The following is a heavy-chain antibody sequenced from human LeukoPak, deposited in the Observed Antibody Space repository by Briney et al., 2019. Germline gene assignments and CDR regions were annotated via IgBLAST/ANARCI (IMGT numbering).Heavy chain of an antibody. CDR1: GFTLNDYY. Sequence: PGGSLRLSCAASGFTLNDYYMNWIRQAPGKGLEWVSYISSGGTIIHYADSVKGRFTISRDNSKNTLYLQMNSLRADDTAVYYCAKEWGVDYGLRYWGQGTLVTVSS. CDR3: AKEWGVDYGLRY. D-gene: IGHD4-17*01. V-gene: IGHV3-11*01. CDR2: ISSGGTII. J-gene: IGHJ4*02.